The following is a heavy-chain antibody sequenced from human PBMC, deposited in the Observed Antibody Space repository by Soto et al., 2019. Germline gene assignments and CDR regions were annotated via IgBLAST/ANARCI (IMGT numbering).Heavy chain of an antibody. D-gene: IGHD1-1*01. CDR3: ARHMFINNWPLYFYVMDF. Sequence: TLSLTCTVSGGSINSYYWSWIRQPPGKGLEWIGYIYYSGNTNYNPSLKSRVTISVDTSKSQFSLKLSSVTAADTAVYYCARHMFINNWPLYFYVMDFCGQGTTVTVYS. CDR1: GGSINSYY. J-gene: IGHJ6*02. V-gene: IGHV4-59*08. CDR2: IYYSGNT.